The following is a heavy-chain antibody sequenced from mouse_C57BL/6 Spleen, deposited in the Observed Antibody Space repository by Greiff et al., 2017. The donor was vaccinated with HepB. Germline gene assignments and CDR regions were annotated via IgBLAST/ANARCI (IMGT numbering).Heavy chain of an antibody. J-gene: IGHJ3*01. CDR3: AREGSWFAY. CDR1: GYTFTSYW. CDR2: IDPSDSYT. V-gene: IGHV1-50*01. Sequence: QVHVKQPGAELVKPGASVKLSCKASGYTFTSYWMQWVKQRPGQGLEWIGEIDPSDSYTNYNQKFKGKATLTVDTSSSTAYMQLSSLTSEDSAVYYCAREGSWFAYWGQGTLVTVSA.